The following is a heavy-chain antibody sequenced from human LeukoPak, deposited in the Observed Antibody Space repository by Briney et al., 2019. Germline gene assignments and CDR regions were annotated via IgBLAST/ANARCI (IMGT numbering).Heavy chain of an antibody. D-gene: IGHD3-10*01. V-gene: IGHV1-8*01. CDR3: ARGSLWFGHMDV. CDR2: MNPNSGNT. J-gene: IGHJ6*03. CDR1: GYTFTGYD. Sequence: ASVKVSCKASGYTFTGYDINWVRQATGQGLEWMGWMNPNSGNTGYAQKFQGRVTMTRNTSISTAYMELSSLRSEDTAVYYCARGSLWFGHMDVWGKGTTVTISS.